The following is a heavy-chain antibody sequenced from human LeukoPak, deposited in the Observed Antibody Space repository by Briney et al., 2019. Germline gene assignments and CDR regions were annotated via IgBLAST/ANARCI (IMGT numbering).Heavy chain of an antibody. CDR1: GYTFTSYG. CDR2: ISAYNGNT. D-gene: IGHD2-2*01. J-gene: IGHJ4*02. CDR3: ARGGGIVVVPADHFDY. V-gene: IGHV1-18*01. Sequence: ASVKVSCKASGYTFTSYGISWVRQAPGQGLEWMGWISAYNGNTNYAQKLQGRVTMTTDTSTSTAYIELRSLRSDDTAVYYCARGGGIVVVPADHFDYWGQGTLVTVSS.